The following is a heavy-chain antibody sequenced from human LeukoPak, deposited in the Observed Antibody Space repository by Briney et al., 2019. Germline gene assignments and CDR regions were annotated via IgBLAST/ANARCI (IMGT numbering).Heavy chain of an antibody. J-gene: IGHJ5*02. Sequence: ASVKVSCKASGYTLTDYYMHWVRQAPGQGLEWMGWINPNSGGTNYAQKFQGWVTMTRDTSISTAYMELSRLRSDDTAMYYCARGREEYCSGGSCYDYLSPFDPWGQGTLVTVSS. CDR2: INPNSGGT. CDR1: GYTLTDYY. V-gene: IGHV1-2*04. D-gene: IGHD2-15*01. CDR3: ARGREEYCSGGSCYDYLSPFDP.